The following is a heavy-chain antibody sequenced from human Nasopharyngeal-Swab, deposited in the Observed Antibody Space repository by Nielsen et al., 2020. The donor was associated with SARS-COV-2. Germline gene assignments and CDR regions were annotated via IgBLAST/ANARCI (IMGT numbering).Heavy chain of an antibody. CDR3: ARDGTAAGGDYYYYYGMDV. CDR2: IKQDGSEK. Sequence: GGSLRLSCAASGFTFSSYWMSWVRQAPGKGLEWVANIKQDGSEKYYVDSVKGRFTISRDNAKNSLYLQMNSLRAEDTAVYYCARDGTAAGGDYYYYYGMDVWGQGTTVTVSS. V-gene: IGHV3-7*01. D-gene: IGHD6-13*01. CDR1: GFTFSSYW. J-gene: IGHJ6*02.